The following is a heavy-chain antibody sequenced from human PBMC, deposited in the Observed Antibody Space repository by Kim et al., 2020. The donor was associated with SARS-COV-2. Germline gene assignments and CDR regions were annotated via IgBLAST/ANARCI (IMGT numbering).Heavy chain of an antibody. Sequence: GGSLRLSCAASGFTFSSYGMHWVRQAPGKGLEWVAVIWYDGSNKYYADPVKGRFTISRDNSKNTLYLQMNSLRAEDTAVYYCARDAYSSGWYGGWFDPWGQGTLVTVSS. J-gene: IGHJ5*02. CDR1: GFTFSSYG. CDR3: ARDAYSSGWYGGWFDP. V-gene: IGHV3-33*01. D-gene: IGHD6-19*01. CDR2: IWYDGSNK.